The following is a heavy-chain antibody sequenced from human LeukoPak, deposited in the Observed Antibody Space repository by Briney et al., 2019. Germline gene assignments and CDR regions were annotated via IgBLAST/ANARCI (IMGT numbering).Heavy chain of an antibody. D-gene: IGHD3-10*01. V-gene: IGHV1-69*13. CDR1: GGTFSSYA. Sequence: GASVKVSCKASGGTFSSYAISWVRRAPGQGLEWMGGIIPIFGTAIYAQKFQGRVTITADESTSTAYMELSSLRSEDTAVYYCASRGHGYPNWFDPWGQGTLVTVSS. J-gene: IGHJ5*02. CDR2: IIPIFGTA. CDR3: ASRGHGYPNWFDP.